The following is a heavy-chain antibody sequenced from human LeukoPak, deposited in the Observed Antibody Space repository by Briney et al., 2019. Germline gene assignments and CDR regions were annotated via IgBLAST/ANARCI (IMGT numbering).Heavy chain of an antibody. V-gene: IGHV4-39*01. J-gene: IGHJ6*02. CDR2: IHYSGST. Sequence: SETLSLTCTVSGGSISSSSYYWGWIRQPPGKGLEWIGSIHYSGSTYYNPSLKSRVTISVDTSKNQFSLKLSSVTAADTAVYYCASSLRTTVRGVIGYYYGMDVWGQGTTVTVSS. CDR1: GGSISSSSYY. CDR3: ASSLRTTVRGVIGYYYGMDV. D-gene: IGHD3-10*01.